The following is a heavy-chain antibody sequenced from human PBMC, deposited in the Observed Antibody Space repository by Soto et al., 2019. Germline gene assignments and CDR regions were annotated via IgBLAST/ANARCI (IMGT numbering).Heavy chain of an antibody. D-gene: IGHD3-10*01. CDR1: GFSFHSFA. CDR3: ARDPLVSFGGLSHGHQHGMDV. CDR2: ISTLGSST. V-gene: IGHV3-23*01. J-gene: IGHJ6*02. Sequence: PGGSLRLSCKGSGFSFHSFAMTWVRQAPGKGLQWVASISTLGSSTYYADSLEGRFTISRENSIETVYLQMDNLRVDDTAEYFCARDPLVSFGGLSHGHQHGMDVWGQGTTVTVSS.